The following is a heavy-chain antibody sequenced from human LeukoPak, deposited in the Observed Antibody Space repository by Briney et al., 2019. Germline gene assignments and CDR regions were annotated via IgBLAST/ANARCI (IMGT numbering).Heavy chain of an antibody. Sequence: SETLSLTCAVYGGSFSGYYWSWIRQPPGKGLEWIGEINHSGSTNYNPPLKSRVTISVDTSKNQFSLKLSSVTAADTAVYYCASLVVPAAIGYRRYYGMDVWGQGTTVTVSS. CDR1: GGSFSGYY. J-gene: IGHJ6*02. D-gene: IGHD2-2*01. V-gene: IGHV4-34*01. CDR3: ASLVVPAAIGYRRYYGMDV. CDR2: INHSGST.